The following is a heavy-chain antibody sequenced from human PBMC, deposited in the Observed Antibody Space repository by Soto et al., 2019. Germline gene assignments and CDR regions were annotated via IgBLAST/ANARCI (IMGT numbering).Heavy chain of an antibody. Sequence: GASVKVSCKASGGTFSSHAISWVRQAPGQGLEWMGGIIPIFGTANYAQKFQGRVTITADESTSTAYMELSSLRSEDTAVYYCARDPQSVRSGYDPYGMDVWGQGTTVTVSS. J-gene: IGHJ6*02. CDR2: IIPIFGTA. CDR1: GGTFSSHA. D-gene: IGHD5-12*01. V-gene: IGHV1-69*13. CDR3: ARDPQSVRSGYDPYGMDV.